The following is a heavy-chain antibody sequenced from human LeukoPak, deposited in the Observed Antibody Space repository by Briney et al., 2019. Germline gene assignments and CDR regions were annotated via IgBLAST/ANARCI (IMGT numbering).Heavy chain of an antibody. V-gene: IGHV4-61*01. CDR1: GGSVSSGSYY. D-gene: IGHD3-22*01. CDR2: IYYSGST. J-gene: IGHJ5*02. CDR3: ARDPIFNYYDSSGTQVDT. Sequence: KPSQTLSLTCTVSGGSVSSGSYYWSWIRQPPGKGLEWIGYIYYSGSTNYNPSLKSRVTISVDTSKNQFSLKLSSVTAADTAVYYCARDPIFNYYDSSGTQVDTWGQGTLVTVSS.